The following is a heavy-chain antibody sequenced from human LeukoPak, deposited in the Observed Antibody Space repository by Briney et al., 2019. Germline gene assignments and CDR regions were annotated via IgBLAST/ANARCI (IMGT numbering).Heavy chain of an antibody. V-gene: IGHV3-30*18. Sequence: GGSLRLSCAASGFTFSSYGMHWVRQAPGKGLEWVALISLDGSNKDYAESVKGRFTISRDSSKNTLYLQMNSPRAEDTAVYYCAKDGEVSWFGPESYWGQGTLVAVSS. D-gene: IGHD3-10*01. CDR2: ISLDGSNK. CDR3: AKDGEVSWFGPESY. J-gene: IGHJ4*02. CDR1: GFTFSSYG.